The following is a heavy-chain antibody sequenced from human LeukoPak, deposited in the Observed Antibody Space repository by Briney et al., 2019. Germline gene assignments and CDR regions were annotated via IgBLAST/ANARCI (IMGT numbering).Heavy chain of an antibody. CDR3: ARAASGTYYSFLLDY. CDR1: GYTFTGDS. CDR2: INPNNGDT. Sequence: GSLKVSCKASGYTFTGDSMNWVRQAPGQGLEWMAWINPNNGDTNSAQKFKGRFTITRDKSSNTVYMELSRLTSDDTAVYYCARAASGTYYSFLLDYWGQGTLVAVSS. V-gene: IGHV1-2*02. D-gene: IGHD3-10*01. J-gene: IGHJ4*02.